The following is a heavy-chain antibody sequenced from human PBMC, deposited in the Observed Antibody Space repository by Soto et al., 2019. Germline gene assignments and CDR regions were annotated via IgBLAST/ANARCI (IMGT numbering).Heavy chain of an antibody. CDR1: GFTFSDYY. D-gene: IGHD2-21*02. Sequence: QVQLVESGGGLVKPGGSLRLSCAASGFTFSDYYMSWIRQAPGKGLEWVSYISSSSSYTNYADSVKGRFTISRDNAKNSLYLQMNSLRAEDTAVYYCARDLVTADYDYWGQGTLVTVSS. V-gene: IGHV3-11*05. CDR2: ISSSSSYT. CDR3: ARDLVTADYDY. J-gene: IGHJ4*02.